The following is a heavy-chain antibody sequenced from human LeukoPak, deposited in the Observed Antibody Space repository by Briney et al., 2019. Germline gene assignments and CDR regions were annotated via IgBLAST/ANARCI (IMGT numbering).Heavy chain of an antibody. CDR2: IYTSGNT. D-gene: IGHD6-13*01. V-gene: IGHV4-4*07. Sequence: SETLSLTCTVSGGSISSYYWSWIRQPAGKGLEWIGRIYTSGNTNYNPSLKSRVTMSVDTSKNQFSLKLSSVTAADTAVYYCARDGEQQLVHPTQYYYYMDVWGKGTTVTVSS. CDR3: ARDGEQQLVHPTQYYYYMDV. CDR1: GGSISSYY. J-gene: IGHJ6*03.